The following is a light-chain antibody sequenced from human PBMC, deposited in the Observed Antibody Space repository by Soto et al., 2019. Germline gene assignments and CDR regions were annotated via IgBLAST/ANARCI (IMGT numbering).Light chain of an antibody. V-gene: IGLV2-11*01. CDR2: DVS. J-gene: IGLJ1*01. CDR1: TSDVGGYDY. Sequence: QSALTQPRSVSGSPGQSVAISCTGTTSDVGGYDYVSWHQQHPGKAPELIIFDVSKRPSGVPDRFSGSKSGNTASLTISGLRAEDEADYFCCSYAGDFYVFGSGTKLTVL. CDR3: CSYAGDFYV.